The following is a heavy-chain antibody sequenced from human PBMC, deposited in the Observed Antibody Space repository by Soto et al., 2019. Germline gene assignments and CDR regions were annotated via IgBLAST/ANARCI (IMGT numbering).Heavy chain of an antibody. D-gene: IGHD6-19*01. Sequence: SVKVSCKASGGTFSSYAISWVRQAPGQGLEWMGGIIPIFGTANYAQKFQGRVTITADESTSTAYMELSSLRSEDTAVYYCARDVPSYSSGWYAADYWGRGTLVTVS. CDR1: GGTFSSYA. J-gene: IGHJ4*02. CDR2: IIPIFGTA. CDR3: ARDVPSYSSGWYAADY. V-gene: IGHV1-69*13.